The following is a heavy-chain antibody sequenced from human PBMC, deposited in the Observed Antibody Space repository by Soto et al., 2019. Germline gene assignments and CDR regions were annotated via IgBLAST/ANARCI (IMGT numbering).Heavy chain of an antibody. CDR3: ARESRYCSGGSCYFLPGIDY. J-gene: IGHJ4*02. CDR2: IIPIFGTA. D-gene: IGHD2-15*01. CDR1: GGTFSSYA. Sequence: QVQLVQSGAEVKKPGSSVKVSCKASGGTFSSYAISWVRQAPGQGLEWMGGIIPIFGTANYAQKVQGRVTMTADESTSTAYMERSSLRSEDTAVYYCARESRYCSGGSCYFLPGIDYWGQGTLVTVSS. V-gene: IGHV1-69*12.